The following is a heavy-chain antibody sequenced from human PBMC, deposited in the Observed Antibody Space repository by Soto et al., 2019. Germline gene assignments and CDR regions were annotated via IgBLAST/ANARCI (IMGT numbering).Heavy chain of an antibody. Sequence: QVQLVQSGAEVKKPGSSVTVSCRASGGTFSNYAINWVRQAPGQGLEWMAGLIPLFGTTNYAQKFQGRVTITAAGSTSTAYMELTSLRSEDKAGFYCATSPYSYDTSCYLDYWGQGTLVTVSS. CDR1: GGTFSNYA. CDR3: ATSPYSYDTSCYLDY. V-gene: IGHV1-69*12. J-gene: IGHJ4*02. CDR2: LIPLFGTT. D-gene: IGHD3-22*01.